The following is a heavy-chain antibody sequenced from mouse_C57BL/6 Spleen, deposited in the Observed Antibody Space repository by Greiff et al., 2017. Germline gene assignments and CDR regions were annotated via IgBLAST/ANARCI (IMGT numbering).Heavy chain of an antibody. J-gene: IGHJ2*01. V-gene: IGHV3-6*01. CDR2: ISYDGSN. CDR3: ARDRETYDGYYFDD. D-gene: IGHD2-3*01. Sequence: EVQLQESGPGLVKPSQSLSLTCSVTGYSITSGYYWNWIRQFPGNKLEWMGYISYDGSNNYNPSLKNRISITRDTSKNQFFLKLNSVTTEDTATYYCARDRETYDGYYFDDWGQGTTLTVSS. CDR1: GYSITSGYY.